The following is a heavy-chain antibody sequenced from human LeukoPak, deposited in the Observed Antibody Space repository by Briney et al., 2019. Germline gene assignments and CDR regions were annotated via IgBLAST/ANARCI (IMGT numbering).Heavy chain of an antibody. V-gene: IGHV3-23*01. CDR1: GFTFISYA. D-gene: IGHD6-13*01. J-gene: IGHJ4*02. CDR3: AKVRGSTWDPFDY. Sequence: PGGSLRLSCAASGFTFISYATSWVRQAPGKGLEWVSSITGRDSGTYYADSVKGRFTISRDTSNNTLYLQMSSLRAEDTALYYCAKVRGSTWDPFDYWGQGTLVTVSS. CDR2: ITGRDSGT.